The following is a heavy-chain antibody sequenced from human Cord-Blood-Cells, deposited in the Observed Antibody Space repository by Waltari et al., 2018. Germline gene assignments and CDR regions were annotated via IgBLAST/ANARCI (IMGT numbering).Heavy chain of an antibody. CDR3: ARTVYGDYFDY. D-gene: IGHD4-17*01. Sequence: QVQLVESGGGVVQPGRSLRLSCAASGFTFSSYAMHCVRQAPGKGLEWVAVISYDGSNKYYADSVKGRFTISRDNSKNTLYLQMNSLRAEDTAVYYCARTVYGDYFDYWGQGTLVTVSS. J-gene: IGHJ4*02. CDR1: GFTFSSYA. V-gene: IGHV3-30-3*01. CDR2: ISYDGSNK.